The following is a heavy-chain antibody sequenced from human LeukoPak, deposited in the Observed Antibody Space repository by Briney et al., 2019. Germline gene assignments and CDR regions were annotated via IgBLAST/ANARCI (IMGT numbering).Heavy chain of an antibody. D-gene: IGHD1-26*01. V-gene: IGHV4-34*01. CDR3: ARGQSKSVVGATAEPDY. J-gene: IGHJ4*02. CDR1: GGSFSGYY. Sequence: SETLSLTCAVYGGSFSGYYWSWIRQPPGKGLEWIGEINHSGSTNYNPSLKSRVTISVDTSKNPFSLKLSSVPAADTAVYYCARGQSKSVVGATAEPDYWGQGTLVTVSS. CDR2: INHSGST.